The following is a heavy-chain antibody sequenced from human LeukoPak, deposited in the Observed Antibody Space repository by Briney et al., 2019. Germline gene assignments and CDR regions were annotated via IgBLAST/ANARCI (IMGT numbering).Heavy chain of an antibody. CDR3: ARVLDSSGYYYGFDP. CDR1: GGSFSGHY. V-gene: IGHV4-34*01. Sequence: SETLSLTCAVYGGSFSGHYWSWIRQPPGKGLEWIGEINHSGSTNYNPSLKSRVTISVDTSKNQFSLKLCSVTAADTAVYYCARVLDSSGYYYGFDPWGQGTLVTVSS. J-gene: IGHJ5*02. CDR2: INHSGST. D-gene: IGHD3-22*01.